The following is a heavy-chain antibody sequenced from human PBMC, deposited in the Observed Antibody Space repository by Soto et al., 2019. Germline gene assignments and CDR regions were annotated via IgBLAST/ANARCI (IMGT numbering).Heavy chain of an antibody. Sequence: SETLSLTCTVSGGSISSDDYYWSWIRQAPGRGLEWIGYIPSSGSIYYNPSLKSRATMSTDTAGDQFSLKVSSVTVADTAVYYCARDLDGLHDDTSGPFPRPGWGQGTLVTVSS. CDR1: GGSISSDDYY. D-gene: IGHD3-22*01. V-gene: IGHV4-30-4*01. CDR2: IPSSGSI. CDR3: ARDLDGLHDDTSGPFPRPG. J-gene: IGHJ4*02.